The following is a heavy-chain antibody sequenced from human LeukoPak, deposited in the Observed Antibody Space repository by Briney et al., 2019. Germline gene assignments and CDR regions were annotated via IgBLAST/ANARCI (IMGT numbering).Heavy chain of an antibody. CDR3: ARDVYHDSSPGGGMDV. CDR2: ISSSSSYI. Sequence: GGSLRLSCAASGFTFSSYSMNWVRQAPGKGLEWVSSISSSSSYIYYADSVKGRFTISRDNAKNSLYLQMNSLRAEDTAVYYCARDVYHDSSPGGGMDVWGQGTTVTVSS. J-gene: IGHJ6*02. D-gene: IGHD3-22*01. V-gene: IGHV3-21*01. CDR1: GFTFSSYS.